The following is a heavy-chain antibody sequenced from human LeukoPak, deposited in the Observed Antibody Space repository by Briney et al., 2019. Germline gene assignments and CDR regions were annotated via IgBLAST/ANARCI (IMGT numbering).Heavy chain of an antibody. CDR1: GFTFSSYA. D-gene: IGHD6-13*01. CDR2: ISGSGGST. J-gene: IGHJ4*02. V-gene: IGHV3-23*01. CDR3: AKKKAGYSSSLGAPLGY. Sequence: GGSLRLSCAASGFTFSSYAMSWVRQAPGKGLEWVSAISGSGGSTYYADSVKGRFTISTDNSKNTLYLQMNSLRAEDTAVYYWAKKKAGYSSSLGAPLGYWGQGTLVTVSS.